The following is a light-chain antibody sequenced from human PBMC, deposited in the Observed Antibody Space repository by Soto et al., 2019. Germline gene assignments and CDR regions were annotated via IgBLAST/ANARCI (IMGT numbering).Light chain of an antibody. CDR2: EGS. CDR3: CSYAGSSTLYV. Sequence: QSALTQPASVSGSPGQSITISCTGTSSDVGSYNLVSWHQQHPGKAPKLMIYEGSKRPSGVSNRFSGSKSGNTASLTISGLQAEDEADYYCCSYAGSSTLYVFGTGTKVTVL. J-gene: IGLJ1*01. V-gene: IGLV2-23*01. CDR1: SSDVGSYNL.